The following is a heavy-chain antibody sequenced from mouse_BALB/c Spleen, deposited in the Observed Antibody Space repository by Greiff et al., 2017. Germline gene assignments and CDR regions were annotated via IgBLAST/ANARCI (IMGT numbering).Heavy chain of an antibody. V-gene: IGHV5-6-4*01. CDR3: ARRGFAY. Sequence: EVQGVESGGGLVKPGGSLKLSCAASGFTFSSYTMSWVRQTPEKRLEWVATISSGGSYTYYPDSVKGRFTISRDNAKNTLYLQMSSLKSEDTAMYYCARRGFAYWGQGTLVTVSA. CDR1: GFTFSSYT. J-gene: IGHJ3*01. CDR2: ISSGGSYT.